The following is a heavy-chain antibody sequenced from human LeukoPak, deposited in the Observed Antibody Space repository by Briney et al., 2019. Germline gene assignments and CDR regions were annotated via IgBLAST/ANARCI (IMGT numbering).Heavy chain of an antibody. Sequence: PSETLSLTCAVSGYSISSGYYCGWIRQPPGKGLEWIGSIYHSGSTYYNPSLKSRVTISVDTSKNQFSLKLSSVTAADTAVYYCARGGMTTVTGGYYWGQGTLVTVSS. CDR1: GYSISSGYY. J-gene: IGHJ4*02. V-gene: IGHV4-38-2*01. CDR3: ARGGMTTVTGGYY. CDR2: IYHSGST. D-gene: IGHD4-17*01.